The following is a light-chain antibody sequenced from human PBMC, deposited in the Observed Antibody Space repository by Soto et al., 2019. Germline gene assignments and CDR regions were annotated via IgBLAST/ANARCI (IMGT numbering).Light chain of an antibody. CDR1: QSISSH. J-gene: IGKJ1*01. Sequence: DLQMTQSPSSLSASIGDRVTITCRASQSISSHLNWYQHKPGIAPKLLIYAASTLRTGVPSRFSGSESETDFTLTISSLQPEDFATYYCQQSYSTPPTCGQGTKVEI. CDR2: AAS. V-gene: IGKV1-39*01. CDR3: QQSYSTPPT.